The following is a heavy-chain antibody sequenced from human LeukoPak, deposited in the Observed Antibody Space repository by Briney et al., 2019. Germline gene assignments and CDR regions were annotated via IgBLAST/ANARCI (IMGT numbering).Heavy chain of an antibody. CDR1: EYSFTSYW. CDR2: ISTYNGDT. J-gene: IGHJ4*02. CDR3: AREGGWAYSDYGGIHY. D-gene: IGHD4-23*01. Sequence: GESLKISCKGSEYSFTSYWIAWVRPAPGQGLEWMGWISTYNGDTKYAENLQGRVTMTTDTSTSTANMELRSLRSDDTAVYYCAREGGWAYSDYGGIHYWGQGTLVTVSS. V-gene: IGHV1-18*01.